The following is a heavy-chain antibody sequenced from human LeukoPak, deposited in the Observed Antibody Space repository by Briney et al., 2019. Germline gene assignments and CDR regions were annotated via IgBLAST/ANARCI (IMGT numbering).Heavy chain of an antibody. CDR1: GGTFSSYA. J-gene: IGHJ6*03. CDR3: ARSSPDYGDYVGYYYYMDV. CDR2: IIPIFGTA. V-gene: IGHV1-69*06. Sequence: EASVKVSCKASGGTFSSYAISWVRQAPGQGLEWMGGIIPIFGTANYAQKFQGRVTITADKSTSTAYMELSSLRSEDTAVYYCARSSPDYGDYVGYYYYMDVWGKGTTVTVSS. D-gene: IGHD4-17*01.